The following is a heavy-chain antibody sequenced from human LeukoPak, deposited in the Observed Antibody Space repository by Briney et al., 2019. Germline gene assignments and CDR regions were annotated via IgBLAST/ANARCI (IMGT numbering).Heavy chain of an antibody. D-gene: IGHD5-12*01. Sequence: SETLSLTCTVSGGSISSYYWSWIRQPAGKGLEWIGRIYSSGSTYHNPSLKSRVTMSVDSSKNQFSLKLSSVTAADTAVYYCARDLLENGYASSIAYWGQGTLVTVSS. CDR3: ARDLLENGYASSIAY. V-gene: IGHV4-4*07. CDR1: GGSISSYY. CDR2: IYSSGST. J-gene: IGHJ4*02.